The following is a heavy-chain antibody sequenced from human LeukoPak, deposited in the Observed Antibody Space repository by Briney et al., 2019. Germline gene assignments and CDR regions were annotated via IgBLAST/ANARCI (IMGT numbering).Heavy chain of an antibody. CDR3: ARQGTLRGDALDI. D-gene: IGHD4-17*01. Sequence: PGGSLRLSCAASGFTLRNYSMDWVRQAPGKGLEWVSSISGSTSFINYADPVRGRFTISRDNAKNSVHLQMNSLRAEDTAVYYCARQGTLRGDALDIWGQGTMVTVSS. CDR2: ISGSTSFI. J-gene: IGHJ3*02. CDR1: GFTLRNYS. V-gene: IGHV3-21*06.